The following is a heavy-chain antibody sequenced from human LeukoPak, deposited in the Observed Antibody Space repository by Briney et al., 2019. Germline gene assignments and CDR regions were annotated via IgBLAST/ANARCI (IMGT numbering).Heavy chain of an antibody. Sequence: GRSLSLSCAASGFTFSSYAMHWVRQAPGKGLEWVAVISYDGSNKYYADSVKGRFTISRDNSKNTLYLQMNSLRAEDTAVYYCARDERLGGFWSRYYFGMDVWGQGATVTVSS. J-gene: IGHJ6*02. V-gene: IGHV3-30*04. D-gene: IGHD3-10*01. CDR1: GFTFSSYA. CDR3: ARDERLGGFWSRYYFGMDV. CDR2: ISYDGSNK.